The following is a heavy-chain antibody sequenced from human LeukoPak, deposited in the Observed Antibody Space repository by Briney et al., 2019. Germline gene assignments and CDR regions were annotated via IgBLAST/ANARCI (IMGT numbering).Heavy chain of an antibody. CDR2: ISASGVNA. CDR1: GFTFSSYG. D-gene: IGHD1-26*01. V-gene: IGHV3-23*01. CDR3: TKLLYITDSGGRCGMDV. J-gene: IGHJ6*02. Sequence: GGSLRLSCGASGFTFSSYGMSWVRQVPGKGLEWVSSISASGVNAHDADSVKGRFIISRDNSKTTLFLQMNSLRVEDTAVYYCTKLLYITDSGGRCGMDVWGQGTTVTVSS.